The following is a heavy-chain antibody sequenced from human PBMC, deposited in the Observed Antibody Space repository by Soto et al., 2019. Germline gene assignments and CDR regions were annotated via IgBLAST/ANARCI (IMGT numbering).Heavy chain of an antibody. Sequence: QVQLVESGGGVVQPGRSLRLSCAASGFTFSTYGMHWVRQAAGKGLEWVEVISYDGSDSYYADSVKGRFTISRDDSKNTLYLQMNSLRAEDTAVYYCAKDGDGYWGQGTLVTVSS. J-gene: IGHJ4*02. D-gene: IGHD7-27*01. V-gene: IGHV3-30*18. CDR3: AKDGDGY. CDR1: GFTFSTYG. CDR2: ISYDGSDS.